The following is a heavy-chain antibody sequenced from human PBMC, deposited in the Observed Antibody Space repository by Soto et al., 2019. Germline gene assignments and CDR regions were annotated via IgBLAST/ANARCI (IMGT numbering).Heavy chain of an antibody. Sequence: QVQLVQSGAEVRKPGASVKVSCKASGYTFTTSGISWVRQAPGQGLEWRAMISAYNGNTNYAQKFQGRVTLTTDTPTSTAYMELRSLKSDDTATYYCARVRGIPADADYWGQGSLVTVSS. CDR2: ISAYNGNT. CDR1: GYTFTTSG. J-gene: IGHJ4*02. V-gene: IGHV1-18*01. D-gene: IGHD2-2*01. CDR3: ARVRGIPADADY.